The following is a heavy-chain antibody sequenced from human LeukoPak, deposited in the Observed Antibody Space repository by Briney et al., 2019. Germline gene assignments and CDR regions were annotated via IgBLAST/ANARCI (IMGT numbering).Heavy chain of an antibody. V-gene: IGHV1-8*01. CDR3: AIYPGVYHLLWSDAFDI. CDR1: GYTFTSYD. CDR2: MNPNSGNT. D-gene: IGHD2-2*01. Sequence: ASVKVSCKASGYTFTSYDINWVRQAPGQGLEWMGWMNPNSGNTGYAQKFQGRVTMTRNTSISTAYMELSSLRSEDTAVYYCAIYPGVYHLLWSDAFDIWGQGTMVTVSS. J-gene: IGHJ3*02.